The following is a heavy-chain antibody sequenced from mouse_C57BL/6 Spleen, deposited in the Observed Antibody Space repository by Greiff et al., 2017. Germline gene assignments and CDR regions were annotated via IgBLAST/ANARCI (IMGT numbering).Heavy chain of an antibody. Sequence: VQLQESGPELVKPGASVKISCKASGYAFSSSWMNWVKQRPGKGLEWIGRIYPGDGDTNYNGKFKGKATLTADKSSSTAYMQLSSLTSEDSAVYFCARREIFDYGSSYDYFDYWGQGTTLTVSS. V-gene: IGHV1-82*01. D-gene: IGHD1-1*01. CDR1: GYAFSSSW. J-gene: IGHJ2*01. CDR3: ARREIFDYGSSYDYFDY. CDR2: IYPGDGDT.